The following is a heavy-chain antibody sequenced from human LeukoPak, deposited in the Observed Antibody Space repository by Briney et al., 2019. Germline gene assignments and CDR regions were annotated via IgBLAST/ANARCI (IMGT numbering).Heavy chain of an antibody. CDR1: GFTFSSHG. D-gene: IGHD5-18*01. CDR2: ISGSGVIT. Sequence: PGGSLRLSCAASGFTFSSHGMNWVRQAPGKGLEWVSGISGSGVITYYADSVKGRFTISRDNSKNTLYLQMNSLRAEDTAVYYCASGRRTAMVSPYGYWGQGTLVTVSS. CDR3: ASGRRTAMVSPYGY. V-gene: IGHV3-23*01. J-gene: IGHJ4*02.